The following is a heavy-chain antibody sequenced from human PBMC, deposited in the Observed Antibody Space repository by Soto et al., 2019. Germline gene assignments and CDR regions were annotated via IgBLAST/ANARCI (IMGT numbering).Heavy chain of an antibody. D-gene: IGHD6-19*01. CDR3: ARDGSSDWLTWFDP. CDR2: ISPSGGST. CDR1: GYTFTDYY. Sequence: QVQPVQSGAEVKKPGASVKVSCKASGYTFTDYYMHWVRQAPGQGLEWMGIISPSGGSTYAQKFQGRVTVTRDTSTSTVYMELSSPRSEDTAVYYCARDGSSDWLTWFDPWGQGTLVTVSS. J-gene: IGHJ5*02. V-gene: IGHV1-46*01.